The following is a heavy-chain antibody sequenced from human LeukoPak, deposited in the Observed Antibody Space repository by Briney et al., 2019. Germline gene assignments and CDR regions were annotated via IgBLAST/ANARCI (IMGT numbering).Heavy chain of an antibody. V-gene: IGHV1-46*01. CDR1: GYPFSTYW. Sequence: ASVKVCCKASGYPFSTYWLHWVRQAPGQGLEWMGFVNPNDGARIYAQKFQGRITMTRDTSTNTVFMELSSLRSEDTAVYYCARGLYYYDRSTYDDFDYWGQGTLVTVSS. CDR3: ARGLYYYDRSTYDDFDY. CDR2: VNPNDGAR. D-gene: IGHD3-22*01. J-gene: IGHJ4*02.